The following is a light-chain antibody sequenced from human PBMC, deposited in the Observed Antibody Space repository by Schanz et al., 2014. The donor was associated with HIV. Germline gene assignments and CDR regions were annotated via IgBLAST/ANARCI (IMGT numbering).Light chain of an antibody. Sequence: QIVLTQSPSASASLGASVKLTCTLDSGHRTYAIAWHQQQPEKGPRYLMNLNSDGSHSKGDGIPDRFSGSSSGAERYLTISSLQSEDEADYYCQTWDTGIRVFGGGTKLTVL. V-gene: IGLV4-69*02. CDR2: LNSDGSH. CDR1: SGHRTYA. CDR3: QTWDTGIRV. J-gene: IGLJ3*02.